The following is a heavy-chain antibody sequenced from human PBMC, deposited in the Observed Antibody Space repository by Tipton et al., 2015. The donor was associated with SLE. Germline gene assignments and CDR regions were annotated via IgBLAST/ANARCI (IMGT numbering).Heavy chain of an antibody. Sequence: TLSLTCAVSGGSITSSYWSWIRQPPGKGLEWIGYIYYSGNTKYNPSLKSRVTISVDTSKNQFSLNLSSVTAADTAVYYCVRAVAQSSGWEDYYYMDVWGKGTTVTVSS. CDR1: GGSITSSY. CDR2: IYYSGNT. V-gene: IGHV4-59*12. CDR3: VRAVAQSSGWEDYYYMDV. D-gene: IGHD6-19*01. J-gene: IGHJ6*03.